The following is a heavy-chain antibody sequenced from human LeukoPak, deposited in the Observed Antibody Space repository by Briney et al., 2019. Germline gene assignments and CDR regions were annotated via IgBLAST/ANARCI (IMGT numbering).Heavy chain of an antibody. CDR3: ASGARRGYSYGYYYYYYMDV. V-gene: IGHV3-11*04. Sequence: GGSLRLSCAASGFTFSDYYMSWIRQAPGKGLEWVSYISSTGSTMFYADSVKGRFTISRDNAKNSLYLQMNSLRAEDTAVYYCASGARRGYSYGYYYYYYMDVWGKGTTVTISS. CDR2: ISSTGSTM. CDR1: GFTFSDYY. D-gene: IGHD5-18*01. J-gene: IGHJ6*03.